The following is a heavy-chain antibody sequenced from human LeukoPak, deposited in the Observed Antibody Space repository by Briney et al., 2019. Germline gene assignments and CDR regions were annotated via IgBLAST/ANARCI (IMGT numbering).Heavy chain of an antibody. CDR1: GFTFSSYS. D-gene: IGHD2-15*01. Sequence: GGSLRLSCAASGFTFSSYSMNWVRQAPGKGLEWVSYISSSSSTIYYADSVKGRFTISRDNAKNSLYLQMNSLRAEDTAVYYCARDGGYCSGGSCYDFDYWGQGTLVTVSS. CDR3: ARDGGYCSGGSCYDFDY. V-gene: IGHV3-48*04. CDR2: ISSSSSTI. J-gene: IGHJ4*02.